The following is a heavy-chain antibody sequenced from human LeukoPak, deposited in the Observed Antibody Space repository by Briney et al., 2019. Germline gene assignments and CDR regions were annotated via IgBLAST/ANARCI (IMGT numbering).Heavy chain of an antibody. CDR3: ARVDYDSSGYHDYFDY. Sequence: GGSLRLSCAASGFTFSSYAMHWVRQAPGKGLEWVAVISYDGSNKYYADSVKGRFTISRDNSKNTLYLQMNSLRAEDTAVYYCARVDYDSSGYHDYFDYWGQGTLVTVSS. D-gene: IGHD3-22*01. J-gene: IGHJ4*02. CDR1: GFTFSSYA. V-gene: IGHV3-30-3*01. CDR2: ISYDGSNK.